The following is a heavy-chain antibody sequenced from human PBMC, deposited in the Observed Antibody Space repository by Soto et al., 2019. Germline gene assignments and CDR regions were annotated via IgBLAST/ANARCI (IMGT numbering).Heavy chain of an antibody. V-gene: IGHV3-23*01. CDR1: GFTFSDYA. CDR3: AQVMNSGWYLAY. Sequence: LRLSCAASGFTFSDYAMSWVRQAPGKGLEWVSAISGSGGTTYYADSVKGRFTISRDNSKNTMYLQVNSLRAEDTAIYYCAQVMNSGWYLAYWGQGTLVTVSS. J-gene: IGHJ4*02. D-gene: IGHD6-19*01. CDR2: ISGSGGTT.